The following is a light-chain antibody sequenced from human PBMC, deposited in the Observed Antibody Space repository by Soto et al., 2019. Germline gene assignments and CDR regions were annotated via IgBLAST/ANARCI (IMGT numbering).Light chain of an antibody. CDR3: QQRCNWQIT. CDR1: QSVSSY. CDR2: DAS. J-gene: IGKJ5*01. Sequence: EIVLTQSPATLSLSPGERATLSCRASQSVSSYLAWYQQKPGQAPRLLIYDASNRATGIPARFSGSGSGTDFPLTISSLGPEDFAVYYCQQRCNWQITFGQGTRLEIK. V-gene: IGKV3-11*01.